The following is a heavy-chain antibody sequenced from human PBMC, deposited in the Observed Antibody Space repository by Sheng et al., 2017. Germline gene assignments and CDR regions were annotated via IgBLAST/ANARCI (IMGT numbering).Heavy chain of an antibody. CDR1: GYSISSGYY. V-gene: IGHV4-38-2*02. D-gene: IGHD4-17*01. J-gene: IGHJ3*02. CDR2: IYHSGST. Sequence: QVQLQESGPGLVKPSETLSLTCAVSGYSISSGYYWGWIRQPPGKGLEWIGSIYHSGSTYYNPSLKSRVTISVDTSKNQFSLKLSSVTAADTAVYYCARDGYGVLTAFDIWGQGTMVTVSS. CDR3: ARDGYGVLTAFDI.